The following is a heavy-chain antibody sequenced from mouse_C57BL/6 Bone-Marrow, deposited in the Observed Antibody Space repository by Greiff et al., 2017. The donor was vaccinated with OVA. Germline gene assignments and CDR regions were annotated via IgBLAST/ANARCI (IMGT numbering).Heavy chain of an antibody. J-gene: IGHJ2*01. CDR3: ARHYGNYEGY. V-gene: IGHV1-19*01. D-gene: IGHD2-1*01. Sequence: EVQLQQSGPVLVKPGASVKMSCKASGYTFTDYYMNWVKQSHGKSLEWIGVINPYNGGTSYNQKFKGKATLTVDKSSSTAYMGLNSLTSEDSAVYYCARHYGNYEGYWGQGTTLTVSS. CDR2: INPYNGGT. CDR1: GYTFTDYY.